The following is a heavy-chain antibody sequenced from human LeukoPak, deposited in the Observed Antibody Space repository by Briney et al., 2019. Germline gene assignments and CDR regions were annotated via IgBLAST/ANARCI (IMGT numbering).Heavy chain of an antibody. CDR2: IQSDGSQK. CDR1: GSIFSHFG. Sequence: QPGRSLRLSCATSGSIFSHFGMHWVRQAPGKGLEWVAAIQSDGSQKYFADSVKGRSTISRGKSKSTMYLQMDTLRAEDTAVYYCARDSCLIKTCLDYWGQGTLVTVSS. D-gene: IGHD3-10*01. CDR3: ARDSCLIKTCLDY. J-gene: IGHJ4*02. V-gene: IGHV3-33*01.